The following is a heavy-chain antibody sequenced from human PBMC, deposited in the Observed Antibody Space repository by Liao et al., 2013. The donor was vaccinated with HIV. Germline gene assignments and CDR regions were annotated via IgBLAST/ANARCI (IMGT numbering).Heavy chain of an antibody. D-gene: IGHD3-22*01. V-gene: IGHV4-30-2*01. Sequence: QLQLQESGSGLVKPSQTLSLTCAVSGGSISSGGYSWSWIRQPPGKGLEWIGYIYYSGSTNYNPSLRGRVTLSVDMSKNQFSLKLSSVTAADTAVYYCARERVGRTYYYDSSGYHDAFDIWGQGTMVTVSS. CDR2: IYYSGST. CDR3: ARERVGRTYYYDSSGYHDAFDI. CDR1: GGSISSGGYS. J-gene: IGHJ3*02.